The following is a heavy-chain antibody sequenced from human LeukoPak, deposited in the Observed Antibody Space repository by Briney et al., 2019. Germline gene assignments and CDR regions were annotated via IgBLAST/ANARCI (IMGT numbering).Heavy chain of an antibody. Sequence: ASVKVSCKASGGTFSSYAISWVRQAPGQGLEWMGGIIPIFGTANYAQKFQGRVTITTDESTSTAYMELSSLRSEDTAVYYCASSSYGSGQTSAWGQGTLVTVSS. V-gene: IGHV1-69*05. J-gene: IGHJ5*02. CDR3: ASSSYGSGQTSA. D-gene: IGHD3-10*01. CDR2: IIPIFGTA. CDR1: GGTFSSYA.